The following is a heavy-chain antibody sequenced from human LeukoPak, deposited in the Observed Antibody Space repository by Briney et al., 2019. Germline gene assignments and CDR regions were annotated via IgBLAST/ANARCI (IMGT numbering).Heavy chain of an antibody. CDR2: IYYSGST. J-gene: IGHJ3*02. V-gene: IGHV4-59*01. Sequence: PSETLSLTCTVSGGSISSYYWSWIRLPPGKGLEWIGYIYYSGSTNYNPSLKSRVTIPVDTSKNQFSLKLSSVTAADTAVYYCARTVPPSGGGAFDIWGQGTMVTVSS. CDR3: ARTVPPSGGGAFDI. CDR1: GGSISSYY. D-gene: IGHD3-16*01.